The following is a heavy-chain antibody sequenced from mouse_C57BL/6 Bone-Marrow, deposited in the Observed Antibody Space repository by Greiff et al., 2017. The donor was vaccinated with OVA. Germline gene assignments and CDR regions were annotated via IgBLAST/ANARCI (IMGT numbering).Heavy chain of an antibody. CDR2: IYPRSGNT. CDR3: ARSRGSRRGYAMDY. V-gene: IGHV1-81*01. J-gene: IGHJ4*01. CDR1: GYTFTSYG. Sequence: QVQLQQSGAELARPGASVKLSCKASGYTFTSYGISWVKQRTGQGLEWIGEIYPRSGNTYYNEKFKGKATLTSDKSSSTAYMELRSLTSEDSAVYFCARSRGSRRGYAMDYWGQGTSVTVSS. D-gene: IGHD2-4*01.